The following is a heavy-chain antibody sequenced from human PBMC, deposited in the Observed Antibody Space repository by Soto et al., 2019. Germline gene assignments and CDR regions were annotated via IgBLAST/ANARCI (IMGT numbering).Heavy chain of an antibody. CDR2: IIPILGIA. V-gene: IGHV1-69*02. CDR1: GGTFSSYT. Sequence: QVQLVQSGAEVKKPGSSVKVSCKASGGTFSSYTISWVRQAPGQGLEWMGRIIPILGIANYAQKFQGRVTITADQSTSTAYMELSSLRSEDTAVYYCARFGESHIPRYYYYYMDVWGKGTTVTVSS. D-gene: IGHD3-10*01. J-gene: IGHJ6*03. CDR3: ARFGESHIPRYYYYYMDV.